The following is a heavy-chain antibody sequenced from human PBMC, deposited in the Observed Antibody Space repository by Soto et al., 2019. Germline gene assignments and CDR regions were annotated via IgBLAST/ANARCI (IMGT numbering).Heavy chain of an antibody. J-gene: IGHJ4*02. CDR1: GFTFSSYS. Sequence: GGSPRLSCAASGFTFSSYSMNWVRQAPGKGLEWVSYISSSSSTIYYADSVKGRFTISRDNAKNSLYLQMNSLRAEDTAVYYCARAQTIAAAGTQIDYWGQGTLVTVSS. CDR2: ISSSSSTI. D-gene: IGHD6-13*01. CDR3: ARAQTIAAAGTQIDY. V-gene: IGHV3-48*04.